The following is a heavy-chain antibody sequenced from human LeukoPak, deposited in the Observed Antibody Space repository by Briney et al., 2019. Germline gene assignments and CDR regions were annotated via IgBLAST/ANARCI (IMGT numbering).Heavy chain of an antibody. J-gene: IGHJ4*01. Sequence: PGGSLRLSCAASGFTFSSYSMNWVRQAPGKGLEWASYISSSSSTIYYVDSVKGRFTISRDNAKNSLYLQVNSLRAEDTAVYYCARENQGYCSSTSCSYFDSWGHGTLVTVSS. CDR3: ARENQGYCSSTSCSYFDS. CDR1: GFTFSSYS. CDR2: ISSSSSTI. V-gene: IGHV3-48*01. D-gene: IGHD2-2*01.